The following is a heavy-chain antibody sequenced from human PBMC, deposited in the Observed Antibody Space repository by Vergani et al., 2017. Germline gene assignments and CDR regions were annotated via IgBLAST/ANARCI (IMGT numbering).Heavy chain of an antibody. Sequence: QMQLVQSGPEVTKPGTSVTVSCKASGFTFTSSAMQWVRPARCPRLEWLVLLFFGSGNTNSAQKFPERVTITRAMSTSTAYMELSSLRSEDTAVYYCAAEGYGSGSYYPWGQGTLVTVSS. V-gene: IGHV1-58*02. CDR2: LFFGSGNT. CDR3: AAEGYGSGSYYP. J-gene: IGHJ5*02. CDR1: GFTFTSSA. D-gene: IGHD3-10*01.